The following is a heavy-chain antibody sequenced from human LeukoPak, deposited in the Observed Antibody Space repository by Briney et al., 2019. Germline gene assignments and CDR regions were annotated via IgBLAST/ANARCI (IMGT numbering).Heavy chain of an antibody. CDR1: GFTFSSYW. CDR3: ARDTYRFDDY. CDR2: IDEDGSDK. Sequence: PGGSLRLSCAASGFTFSSYWMSWFRQAPGRGVEWVASIDEDGSDKYSEDSVKGRFSITRDNAKNSVYLQMNNLRAEDTAVYYCARDTYRFDDYWGQGTLVTVSS. J-gene: IGHJ4*02. V-gene: IGHV3-7*01.